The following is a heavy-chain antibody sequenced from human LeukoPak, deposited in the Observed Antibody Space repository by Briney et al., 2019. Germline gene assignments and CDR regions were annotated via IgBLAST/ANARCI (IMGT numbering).Heavy chain of an antibody. CDR2: ISDYNGNT. Sequence: ASVKVSCKASGYTFTSYDINWVRQAPGQGLEWMGWISDYNGNTNYARRLQGRVTMTTDTSTSTAYMELRSLRSDDTAVYYCARVYCSGGSCYNNYFDPWGQGTLVTVSS. CDR1: GYTFTSYD. CDR3: ARVYCSGGSCYNNYFDP. D-gene: IGHD2-15*01. J-gene: IGHJ5*02. V-gene: IGHV1-18*01.